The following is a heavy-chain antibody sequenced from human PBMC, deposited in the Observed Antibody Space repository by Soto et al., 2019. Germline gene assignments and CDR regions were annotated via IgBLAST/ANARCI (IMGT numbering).Heavy chain of an antibody. Sequence: GGSLRLSCAASGFTFSSYAMSWVRQAPGKGLEWVSAISGSGGSTYYADSVKGRFTISRDNSKNTLYLQMNSLRAEDTAVYYCAKVCHYCSGGSLGSWPNYYYYYGMDVWGQGTTVTVSS. J-gene: IGHJ6*02. V-gene: IGHV3-23*01. CDR2: ISGSGGST. CDR1: GFTFSSYA. D-gene: IGHD2-15*01. CDR3: AKVCHYCSGGSLGSWPNYYYYYGMDV.